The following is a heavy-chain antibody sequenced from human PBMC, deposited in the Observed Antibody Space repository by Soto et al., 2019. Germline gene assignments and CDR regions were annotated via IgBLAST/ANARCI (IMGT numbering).Heavy chain of an antibody. D-gene: IGHD3-3*01. V-gene: IGHV1-46*01. CDR2: INPSGGST. Sequence: GASVKVSCKASGYTFTSYGISWVRQAPGQGLEWMGWINPSGGSTSYAQKFQGRVTMTRDTSTSTVYMELSSLRSEDTAVYYCARDLRSYDFWSDPYGMDVWGQGTTVTVSS. J-gene: IGHJ6*02. CDR3: ARDLRSYDFWSDPYGMDV. CDR1: GYTFTSYG.